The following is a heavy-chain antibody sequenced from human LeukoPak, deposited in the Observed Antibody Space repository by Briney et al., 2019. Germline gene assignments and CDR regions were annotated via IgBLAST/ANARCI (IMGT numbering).Heavy chain of an antibody. CDR3: ARGRVAGTGYTQTHYLDY. D-gene: IGHD5-24*01. CDR2: IWNDGSDI. V-gene: IGHV3-33*01. Sequence: PGGSLRLSCAASGFXFSSYGIHWVRQAPGKGLEWVASIWNDGSDIKYVDSVKGRFTISRDNSKNTLWLQMSSLRAEDTAVYYCARGRVAGTGYTQTHYLDYWGQGTLVTVSS. CDR1: GFXFSSYG. J-gene: IGHJ4*02.